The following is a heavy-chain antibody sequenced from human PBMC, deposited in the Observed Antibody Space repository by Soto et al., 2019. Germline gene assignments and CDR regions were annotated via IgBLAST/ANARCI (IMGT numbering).Heavy chain of an antibody. J-gene: IGHJ4*02. V-gene: IGHV3-74*03. CDR3: ATAEVDY. CDR2: MTGDGRTT. Sequence: XGSLRLSCAASGFTFGDYWMHWVRQPPGKGPDWVSRMTGDGRTTQYADSVKGRFTASRDNAKSTLYLQMNSLRAEDTAVYYCATAEVDYWGPGTLVTVSS. CDR1: GFTFGDYW.